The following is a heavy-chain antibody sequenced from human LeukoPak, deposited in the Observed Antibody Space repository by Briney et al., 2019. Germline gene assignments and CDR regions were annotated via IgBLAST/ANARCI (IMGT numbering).Heavy chain of an antibody. D-gene: IGHD1-26*01. CDR3: VRSGGY. CDR1: GFTFSSYA. V-gene: IGHV3-23*01. CDR2: ISGNGRST. J-gene: IGHJ4*02. Sequence: GGSLRLSCAASGFTFSSYAMSWVRQAPGKGLEWVSTISGNGRSTYYGDSVKGRFTISRGNAKNSLCLQMNSLRAEDTAIYYCVRSGGYWGQGTLVTVSS.